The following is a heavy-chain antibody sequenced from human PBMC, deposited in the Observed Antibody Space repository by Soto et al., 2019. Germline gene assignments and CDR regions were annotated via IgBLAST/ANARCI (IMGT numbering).Heavy chain of an antibody. CDR3: ATSSRNFCAKYLQH. J-gene: IGHJ1*01. CDR1: GYSFSSYW. V-gene: IGHV5-51*01. CDR2: IYPGDSDN. D-gene: IGHD3-22*01. Sequence: GESLKISFKGSGYSFSSYWIGWVRQMPGKGLEWMGIIYPGDSDNRYSPSFQGQVTISVDKSISTAYLQWSSLKASDTAMYYFATSSRNFCAKYLQHWGQGTLVTVSS.